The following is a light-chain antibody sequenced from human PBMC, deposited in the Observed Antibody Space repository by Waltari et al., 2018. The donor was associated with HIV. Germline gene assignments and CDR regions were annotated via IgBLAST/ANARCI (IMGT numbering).Light chain of an antibody. Sequence: QPVLTQPPSASATPGQRVVISCSGGTSDIGTNSVNWYRQVTGLPPILLIYNSNYRASAFCSRFAVSRDGPSASVGISGLLSDDEGYYYCAAWDDTSDGRCVFGSGT. CDR2: NSN. V-gene: IGLV1-44*01. CDR3: AAWDDTSDGRCV. CDR1: TSDIGTNS. J-gene: IGLJ1*01.